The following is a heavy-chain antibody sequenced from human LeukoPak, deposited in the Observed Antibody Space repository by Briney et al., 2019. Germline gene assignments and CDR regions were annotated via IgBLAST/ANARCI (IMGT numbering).Heavy chain of an antibody. Sequence: GASVTVSCKASGGTFSSYAFSWVRQAPGQGLEWMGGIIPIVGTTNYAQMFQGRVTITADESTSTAYMELSSPRSEDTAVYYCARGGYYYDSSGYSHLPDYWGQGTLVTVSA. CDR3: ARGGYYYDSSGYSHLPDY. CDR1: GGTFSSYA. CDR2: IIPIVGTT. D-gene: IGHD3-22*01. J-gene: IGHJ4*02. V-gene: IGHV1-69*13.